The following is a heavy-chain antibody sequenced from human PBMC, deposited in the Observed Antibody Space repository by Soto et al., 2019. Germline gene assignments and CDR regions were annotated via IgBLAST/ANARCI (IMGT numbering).Heavy chain of an antibody. CDR1: GFTFSSYA. Sequence: GGSLRLCCAASGFTFSSYAMSWVRQDPGKGLEWVSVISGSGGGTHYADSVKGRSTISRDNSKNTLHLQVNSLRGEDTAVYYCAKEADISGYYPDYWGQGTQVTVSS. D-gene: IGHD3-22*01. J-gene: IGHJ4*02. V-gene: IGHV3-23*01. CDR3: AKEADISGYYPDY. CDR2: ISGSGGGT.